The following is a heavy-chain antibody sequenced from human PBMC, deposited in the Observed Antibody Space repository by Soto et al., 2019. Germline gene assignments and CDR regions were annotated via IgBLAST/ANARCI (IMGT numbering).Heavy chain of an antibody. Sequence: SETLSLTCTFSGDSISSYYWNWIRQPPGKGLEWIGYIYYSGSTNYNPSLKSRVTISVDTSKKQFSLKLSSVTAADTAVYYCARGDGYHFDYWGQGTLVTV. CDR1: GDSISSYY. CDR3: ARGDGYHFDY. V-gene: IGHV4-59*01. J-gene: IGHJ4*02. D-gene: IGHD1-1*01. CDR2: IYYSGST.